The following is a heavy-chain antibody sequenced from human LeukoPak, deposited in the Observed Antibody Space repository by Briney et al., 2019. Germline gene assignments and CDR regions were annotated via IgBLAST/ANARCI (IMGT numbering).Heavy chain of an antibody. CDR1: GGSFSGYY. Sequence: SETLSLTCAVYGGSFSGYYWSWIRQPPGKGLEWIGEINHSGSTNYNPSLKSRVTISVDTSKNQFSLKLSSVTAADTAVYYCARGPGSSWYGRSELDYWGQGTLVTVSS. J-gene: IGHJ4*02. CDR2: INHSGST. CDR3: ARGPGSSWYGRSELDY. D-gene: IGHD6-13*01. V-gene: IGHV4-34*01.